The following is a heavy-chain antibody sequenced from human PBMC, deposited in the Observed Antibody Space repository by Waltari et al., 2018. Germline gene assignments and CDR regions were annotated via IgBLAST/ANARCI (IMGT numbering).Heavy chain of an antibody. CDR2: IRSKAYGGTT. D-gene: IGHD2-15*01. J-gene: IGHJ4*02. Sequence: VRLVESGGGLVQPGRSLRLYCPASGFTFAVYAMSWFLQAQGNGLECVGFIRSKAYGGTTEYAASVKGRFTISRDDSKSIAYLQMNSLKTEDTAVYYCTSLAPYCSGGSCYSDYWGQGTLVTVSS. CDR3: TSLAPYCSGGSCYSDY. V-gene: IGHV3-49*03. CDR1: GFTFAVYA.